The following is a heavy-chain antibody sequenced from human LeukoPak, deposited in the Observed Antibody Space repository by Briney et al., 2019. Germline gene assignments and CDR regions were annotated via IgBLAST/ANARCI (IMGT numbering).Heavy chain of an antibody. J-gene: IGHJ4*02. D-gene: IGHD6-13*01. CDR2: MYHSGST. Sequence: SETLSLTCSVSGYSISSAYYWGWIRPPPGKGLEWIGTMYHSGSTNYNPSLKSRVTISVDTSNNQFSLKVTSVTAADTAVYYCARVAAGKGYPFDYWGQGTLVTVSS. V-gene: IGHV4-38-2*02. CDR3: ARVAAGKGYPFDY. CDR1: GYSISSAYY.